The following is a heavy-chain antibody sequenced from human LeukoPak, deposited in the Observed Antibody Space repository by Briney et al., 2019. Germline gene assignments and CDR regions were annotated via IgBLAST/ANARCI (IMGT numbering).Heavy chain of an antibody. CDR2: INHSGST. Sequence: SETLSLTCAVYGGSFSGYYWSWIRQPPGKELEWIGEINHSGSTNYNPSLKSRVTISVDTSKNQFSLKLSSVTAADTAVYYCARVRGVEPYAFDIWGQGTMVTVSS. V-gene: IGHV4-34*01. D-gene: IGHD3-10*01. CDR1: GGSFSGYY. CDR3: ARVRGVEPYAFDI. J-gene: IGHJ3*02.